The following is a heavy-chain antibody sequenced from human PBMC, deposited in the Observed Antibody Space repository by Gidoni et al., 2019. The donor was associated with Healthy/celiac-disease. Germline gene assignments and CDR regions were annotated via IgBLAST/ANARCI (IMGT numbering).Heavy chain of an antibody. Sequence: EVQLVESGGGLVQPGGSLRLSCAASGFTFRSYSMNWVRQAPGKGLEWVSYISSSSSTIYYADSVKGRFTISRDNAKNSLYLQMNSLRAEDTAVYYCARECIAPCIAAAGTDGMDVWGQGTTVTVSS. CDR2: ISSSSSTI. J-gene: IGHJ6*02. CDR1: GFTFRSYS. CDR3: ARECIAPCIAAAGTDGMDV. D-gene: IGHD6-13*01. V-gene: IGHV3-48*01.